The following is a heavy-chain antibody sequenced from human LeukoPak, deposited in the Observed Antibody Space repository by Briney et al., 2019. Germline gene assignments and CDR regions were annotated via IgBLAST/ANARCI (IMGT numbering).Heavy chain of an antibody. D-gene: IGHD6-19*01. V-gene: IGHV4-39*01. CDR2: IYYGGST. J-gene: IGHJ5*02. CDR3: ARLRGINTGGWFDWFDP. Sequence: SETLPLTCTVSGGSISSSSYYWGWIRLPPGMGLEWIGTIYYGGSTYYNPSLKSRVTISVDTSKNQFSLKLSSVTAADTAVYYCARLRGINTGGWFDWFDPWGQGILVTVSS. CDR1: GGSISSSSYY.